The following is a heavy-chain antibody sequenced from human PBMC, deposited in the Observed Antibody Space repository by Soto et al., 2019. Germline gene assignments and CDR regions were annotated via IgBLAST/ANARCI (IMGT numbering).Heavy chain of an antibody. J-gene: IGHJ6*02. CDR1: GFTFSSYA. Sequence: PGGSLRLSCAASGFTFSSYAMNWARQAPGKGLEWVAGVSASGGGTSYADSVKGRFTISRDNSKDTLYLQMNSLRAEDTAVYYCAKSTSRAHYYAMDVWGQGTTVTVSS. V-gene: IGHV3-23*01. CDR2: VSASGGGT. D-gene: IGHD2-2*01. CDR3: AKSTSRAHYYAMDV.